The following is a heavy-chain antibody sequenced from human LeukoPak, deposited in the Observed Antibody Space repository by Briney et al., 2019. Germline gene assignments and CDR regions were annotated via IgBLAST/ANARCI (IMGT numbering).Heavy chain of an antibody. V-gene: IGHV3-49*04. CDR1: GFTFGDYA. CDR3: TRGSRSGPKIYSVDY. CDR2: IRSKAYGGTT. D-gene: IGHD3-3*01. J-gene: IGHJ4*02. Sequence: PGGSLRLSCTASGFTFGDYAMSWVRQAPGKGLEWVGFIRSKAYGGTTEYAASVKGRFTISSDDSKSIAYLQMNSLKTEDTAVYYCTRGSRSGPKIYSVDYWGQGNLVTVSS.